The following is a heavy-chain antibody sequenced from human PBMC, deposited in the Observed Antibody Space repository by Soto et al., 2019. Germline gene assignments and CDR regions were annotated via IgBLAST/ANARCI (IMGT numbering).Heavy chain of an antibody. Sequence: QAQLVQSGAEVRKPGASVKVSCKASGYTFYSHSISWVRQAPGQGLEWMGRINADYGNTQYAQKFRGRVTMTTDTSTTTVYMELTTLRSDDTAVYYCARCIQGDYYYGMDVWGPGTTVTVSS. CDR3: ARCIQGDYYYGMDV. CDR1: GYTFYSHS. J-gene: IGHJ6*02. D-gene: IGHD5-18*01. V-gene: IGHV1-18*01. CDR2: INADYGNT.